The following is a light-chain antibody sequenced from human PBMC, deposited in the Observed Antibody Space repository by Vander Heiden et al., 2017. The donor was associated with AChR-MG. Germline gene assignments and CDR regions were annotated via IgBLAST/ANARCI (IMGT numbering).Light chain of an antibody. CDR2: DAS. J-gene: IGKJ4*01. CDR1: QSISSW. CDR3: QQYNSYSLT. V-gene: IGKV1-5*01. Sequence: DIQMTQSPSTLSASVGDRVTITCRASQSISSWMAWYQQKPGKAPKLLIYDASSLESGVPSRFSGSGSGTEFTLTISSLQPDDFATYYCQQYNSYSLTFGGGTKVEIK.